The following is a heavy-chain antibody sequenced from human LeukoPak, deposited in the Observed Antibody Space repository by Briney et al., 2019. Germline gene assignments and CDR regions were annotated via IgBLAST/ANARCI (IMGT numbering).Heavy chain of an antibody. CDR3: ARQEGCSSTSCYGDFDY. Sequence: ASVKVSCKASGGTFSSYAISWVRQAPGQGLEWMGGIIPIFGTANYAQKFQGGVTITADESTSTAYMELSSLRSEDTAVYYCARQEGCSSTSCYGDFDYWGQGTLVTVSS. D-gene: IGHD2-2*01. CDR2: IIPIFGTA. V-gene: IGHV1-69*13. CDR1: GGTFSSYA. J-gene: IGHJ4*02.